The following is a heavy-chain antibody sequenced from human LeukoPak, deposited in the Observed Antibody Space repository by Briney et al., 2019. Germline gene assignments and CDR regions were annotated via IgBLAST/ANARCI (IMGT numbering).Heavy chain of an antibody. J-gene: IGHJ5*02. Sequence: SETESLSCVVYGGSFSGYYWSWIRQPPGKGLEWIGEINHSGSTNYNPSLKSRVTISVDTSKNQFSLKLSSVTAADTAVYYCARVIRIPGIAAAGSIYGYWFDPWGQGTLVTVSS. D-gene: IGHD6-13*01. CDR1: GGSFSGYY. CDR2: INHSGST. V-gene: IGHV4-34*01. CDR3: ARVIRIPGIAAAGSIYGYWFDP.